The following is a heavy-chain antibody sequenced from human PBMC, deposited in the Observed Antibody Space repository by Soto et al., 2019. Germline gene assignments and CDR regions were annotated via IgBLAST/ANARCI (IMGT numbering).Heavy chain of an antibody. V-gene: IGHV3-30*18. CDR2: ISYDGSKK. D-gene: IGHD3-16*01. Sequence: QVQLVESGGGVVQPGRSLRLSCAASGFTFSTFSMHWVRQAPGKGLEWVAIISYDGSKKYYADSVKGRFTISRDNSKNTLSLQMNSLRPEDTAGYYCAKGRLRFPSLRGNALDIWGQGTMVTVSS. J-gene: IGHJ3*02. CDR3: AKGRLRFPSLRGNALDI. CDR1: GFTFSTFS.